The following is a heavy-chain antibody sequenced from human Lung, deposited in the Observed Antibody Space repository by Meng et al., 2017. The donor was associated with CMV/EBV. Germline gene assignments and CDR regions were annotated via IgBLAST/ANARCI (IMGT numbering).Heavy chain of an antibody. Sequence: AXVXVSXXASGYTFTSYGISWVRQAPGQGLERMGWISAYNGNTNYAQKLQGRVTMTTDTSTCTAYMELRSLRPDDTAVYYCARIKWLEAPPRPGHFDYWGQGTLVXVSS. J-gene: IGHJ4*02. CDR2: ISAYNGNT. D-gene: IGHD6-19*01. V-gene: IGHV1-18*01. CDR1: GYTFTSYG. CDR3: ARIKWLEAPPRPGHFDY.